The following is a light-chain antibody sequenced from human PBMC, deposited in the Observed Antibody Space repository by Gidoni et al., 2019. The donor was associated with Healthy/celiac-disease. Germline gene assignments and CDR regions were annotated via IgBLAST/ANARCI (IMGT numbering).Light chain of an antibody. Sequence: EIVLTPSPGTLSLSPGERATLSCRASQSVSSSYLAWYQQKPGQAPRLLIYGASSRATGIPDRCSGSGCGKDFTLTISRLEPEDFEVYYCQQYGSSPPFTFGPGTKVDIK. CDR3: QQYGSSPPFT. J-gene: IGKJ3*01. CDR2: GAS. CDR1: QSVSSSY. V-gene: IGKV3-20*01.